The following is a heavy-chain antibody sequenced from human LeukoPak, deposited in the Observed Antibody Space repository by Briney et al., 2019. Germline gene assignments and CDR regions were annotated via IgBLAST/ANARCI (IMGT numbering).Heavy chain of an antibody. CDR2: IYPGDFDT. V-gene: IGHV5-51*01. CDR1: GYSFTSFW. CDR3: ARTQGASYSNYGGSFDAFDI. J-gene: IGHJ3*02. Sequence: GESLKISCKGSGYSFTSFWMGWVRPIRGKGLEWMGIIYPGDFDTRYSPSFQGQVTISADKSISTAYLQWSSLKASDTAMYYCARTQGASYSNYGGSFDAFDIWGQGTMVTVSS. D-gene: IGHD4-11*01.